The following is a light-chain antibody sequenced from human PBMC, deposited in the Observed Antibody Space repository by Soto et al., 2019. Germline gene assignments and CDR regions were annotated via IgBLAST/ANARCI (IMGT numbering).Light chain of an antibody. CDR3: QYYNIYCWT. CDR2: KTS. CDR1: QSISSW. J-gene: IGKJ1*01. Sequence: DIQLTQSPSTLSASVGDRVTITCRASQSISSWLAWYQQKPGKAPKFLIYKTSNLESGVPSRFSGSGSGTEFTPTISSLQPYDFETYYGQYYNIYCWTFGKGTKVKIK. V-gene: IGKV1-5*03.